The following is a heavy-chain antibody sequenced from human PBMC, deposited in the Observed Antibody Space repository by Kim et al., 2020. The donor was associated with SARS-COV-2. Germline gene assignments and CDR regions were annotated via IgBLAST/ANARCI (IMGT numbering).Heavy chain of an antibody. CDR2: ISFDGRNK. Sequence: GGSLRLSCAASGFTFSSYAMHWVRQAPGKGLEWVAVISFDGRNKYYADSVKGRFTISRDNSKNTLFLQMNSLRAEDTAVFYCARDRSRPRFWSGYYDFDYWGQGTLVTVSS. J-gene: IGHJ4*02. V-gene: IGHV3-30*04. CDR3: ARDRSRPRFWSGYYDFDY. D-gene: IGHD3-3*01. CDR1: GFTFSSYA.